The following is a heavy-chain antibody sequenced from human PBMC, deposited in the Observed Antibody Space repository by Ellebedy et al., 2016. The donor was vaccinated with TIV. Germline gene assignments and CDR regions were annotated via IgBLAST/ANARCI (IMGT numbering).Heavy chain of an antibody. CDR3: AKARSTVTTPLDH. CDR2: ISRSGDST. D-gene: IGHD4-11*01. V-gene: IGHV3-23*01. Sequence: GESLKISXAASGFPFSNYAMTWVRQAPGKGLDWVSVISRSGDSTWSADSVKGRFTISRDNSKNTLYLQMDSLRAEDTAVYYCAKARSTVTTPLDHWGQGTLVTVSS. J-gene: IGHJ4*02. CDR1: GFPFSNYA.